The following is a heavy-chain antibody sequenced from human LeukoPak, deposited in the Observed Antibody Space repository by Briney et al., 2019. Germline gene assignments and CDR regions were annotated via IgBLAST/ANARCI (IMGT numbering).Heavy chain of an antibody. CDR1: GFTFSSYG. Sequence: GGSLRLSCAASGFTFSSYGMHWVRQAPGKGLEWVAVISYDGSNKYYVDSVKGRFTISRDNSKNTLYLQMNSLRAEDTAVYYCAKDSEQRSYYYGSGSPLKNYFDYWGQGTLVTVSS. V-gene: IGHV3-30*18. CDR3: AKDSEQRSYYYGSGSPLKNYFDY. J-gene: IGHJ4*02. D-gene: IGHD3-10*01. CDR2: ISYDGSNK.